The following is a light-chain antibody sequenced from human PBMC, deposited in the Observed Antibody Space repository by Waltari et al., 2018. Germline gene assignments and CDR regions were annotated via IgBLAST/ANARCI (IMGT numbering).Light chain of an antibody. V-gene: IGLV1-47*01. CDR2: RND. J-gene: IGLJ2*01. CDR3: ASWDDNLSGAV. Sequence: QSVLTQPPSTSGTPGQRVTIYCSGSSSNIGSNYVYWYQQFPGTAPNLLIYRNDQRPSGVPDRFSGSKFGTSTSLAISGLRSDDEADYFCASWDDNLSGAVFGGGTRLTVL. CDR1: SSNIGSNY.